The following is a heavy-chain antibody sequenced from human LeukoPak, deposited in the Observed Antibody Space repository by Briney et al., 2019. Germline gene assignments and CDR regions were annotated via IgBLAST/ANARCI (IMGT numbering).Heavy chain of an antibody. J-gene: IGHJ4*02. V-gene: IGHV3-23*01. CDR3: AKISAGYIFMPDY. Sequence: GGSLRLSCAASGFTFSSNAMSWVRQAPGKGLEWASAISGGGGSTYDADSVKGRFTISRDNSKNTLYLQMNSLRAEDTAVYYCAKISAGYIFMPDYWGQGTLVTVSS. CDR2: ISGGGGST. CDR1: GFTFSSNA. D-gene: IGHD2-2*01.